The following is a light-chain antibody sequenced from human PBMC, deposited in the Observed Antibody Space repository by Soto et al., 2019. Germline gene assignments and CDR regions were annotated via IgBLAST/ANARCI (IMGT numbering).Light chain of an antibody. CDR3: QQYQTYSRT. J-gene: IGKJ1*01. V-gene: IGKV1-5*03. CDR1: QSINTW. Sequence: DSRMSQSPSTVSASIGDRIIITCRASQSINTWLAWYQQKPGEAPKLLIYDGSTLARGVPSRFSGSGSETEFTLTIRRLQPDYFATFYCQQYQTYSRTFGQGTKVEV. CDR2: DGS.